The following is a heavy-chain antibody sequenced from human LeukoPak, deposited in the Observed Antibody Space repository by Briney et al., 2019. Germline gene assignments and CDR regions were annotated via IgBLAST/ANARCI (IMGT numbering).Heavy chain of an antibody. CDR1: GFTFSSYD. V-gene: IGHV3-13*01. CDR2: IGTAGDT. D-gene: IGHD3-10*01. Sequence: PGGSLRLSCAASGFTFSSYDMHWVRQATGKGLEWVSAIGTAGDTYYPGSVKGRFTISRENAKNSLYLQMNSLRAGDTAVYYCARAVATMVRGVIRKNYYYYGMDVWGQGATVTVSS. J-gene: IGHJ6*02. CDR3: ARAVATMVRGVIRKNYYYYGMDV.